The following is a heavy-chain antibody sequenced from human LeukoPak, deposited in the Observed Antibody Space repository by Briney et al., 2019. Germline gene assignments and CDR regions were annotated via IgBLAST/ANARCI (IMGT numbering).Heavy chain of an antibody. D-gene: IGHD2-21*01. CDR3: AREAYCGGPSCFAVNYMDV. CDR2: IKGDGSET. Sequence: GGSLGLSCVASGSGFTFSEFWMGWVRQAPGERLEWVANIKGDGSETYYVDSVKGRFTISRDNAKNSVYLEMNSLRADDTSLYRCAREAYCGGPSCFAVNYMDVWGKGTTVTVSS. CDR1: GSGFTFSEFW. J-gene: IGHJ6*03. V-gene: IGHV3-7*01.